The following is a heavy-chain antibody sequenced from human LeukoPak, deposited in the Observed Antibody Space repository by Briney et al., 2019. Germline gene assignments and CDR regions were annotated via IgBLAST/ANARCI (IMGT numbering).Heavy chain of an antibody. CDR3: ARDTAMGSGTFDI. D-gene: IGHD5-18*01. J-gene: IGHJ3*02. CDR2: IFYSGST. V-gene: IGHV4-39*07. CDR1: GGSISSSSYY. Sequence: SETLSLTCTVSGGSISSSSYYWGWIRQPPGKGLEWIGSIFYSGSTYYNPSLKSRVTISVDTSKKQCSLNLSSVTAADTAIYYCARDTAMGSGTFDIWGQGTMVTVSS.